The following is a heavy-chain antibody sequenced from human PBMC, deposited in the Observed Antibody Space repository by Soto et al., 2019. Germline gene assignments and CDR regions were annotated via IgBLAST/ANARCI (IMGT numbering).Heavy chain of an antibody. CDR3: ARDSIESGYYTPDPPYYYGMDV. CDR2: IYYSGST. CDR1: GGSISSGDYY. Sequence: LSLTCTVSGGSISSGDYYWSWIRQPPGKGLEWIGYIYYSGSTYYNPSLKSRVTISVDTSKNQFSLKLSSVTAADTAVYYCARDSIESGYYTPDPPYYYGMDVWGQGTTVTVSS. D-gene: IGHD3-3*01. V-gene: IGHV4-30-4*01. J-gene: IGHJ6*02.